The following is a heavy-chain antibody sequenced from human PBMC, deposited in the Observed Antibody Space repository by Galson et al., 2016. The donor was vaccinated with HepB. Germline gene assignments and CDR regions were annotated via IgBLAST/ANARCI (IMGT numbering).Heavy chain of an antibody. Sequence: ETLSLTCTVSGGSISSSSYYWGWIRQPPGKGLEWIGSIYYSGITYYNPSLKSRVSFSLGTSKNQFSLKVTSVTATDTAVYYCVRVHSGGYFDVWGPGTLVTVSS. D-gene: IGHD3-10*01. J-gene: IGHJ4*02. CDR1: GGSISSSSYY. V-gene: IGHV4-39*07. CDR2: IYYSGIT. CDR3: VRVHSGGYFDV.